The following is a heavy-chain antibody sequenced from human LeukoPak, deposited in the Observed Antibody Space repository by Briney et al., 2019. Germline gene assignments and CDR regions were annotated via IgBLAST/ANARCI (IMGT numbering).Heavy chain of an antibody. CDR1: GFTFSTYN. V-gene: IGHV3-48*01. Sequence: PGGFLRLSCAASGFTFSTYNMNWVRQAPGKGLEWVSYISSSSSTIYYADSVKGRFTISRDNAKNSLYLQLNSLRAEDTAVYYCARDQGADAFDIWGQGTMVTVSS. J-gene: IGHJ3*02. CDR3: ARDQGADAFDI. CDR2: ISSSSSTI. D-gene: IGHD3-16*01.